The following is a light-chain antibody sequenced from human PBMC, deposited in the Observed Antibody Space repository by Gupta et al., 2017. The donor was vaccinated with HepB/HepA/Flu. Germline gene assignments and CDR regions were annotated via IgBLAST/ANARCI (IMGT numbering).Light chain of an antibody. Sequence: AIQITQSPSSLSASVGDRVTITCRASQGIGRNLAWYQQKPGQAPNLLIYAASTLHNGVPSRFSGSGSGTDFTLTISSLQPEDYASYYCLQDYNFPRSFGQGTKLEIK. J-gene: IGKJ2*03. CDR2: AAS. V-gene: IGKV1-6*01. CDR1: QGIGRN. CDR3: LQDYNFPRS.